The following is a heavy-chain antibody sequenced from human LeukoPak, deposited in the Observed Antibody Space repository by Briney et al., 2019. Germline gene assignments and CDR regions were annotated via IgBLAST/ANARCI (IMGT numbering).Heavy chain of an antibody. Sequence: QSGGSLRLSCAASGFIFSTYAMSWVRQGPGKGLEWVSALSGSGGTTYYADSVKGRFTISRDNSKNTLYLQMNSLRVEDTAVYYCAKGAPYYYGMDVWGQGTTVTVSS. CDR3: AKGAPYYYGMDV. CDR2: LSGSGGTT. D-gene: IGHD3-16*01. J-gene: IGHJ6*02. CDR1: GFIFSTYA. V-gene: IGHV3-23*01.